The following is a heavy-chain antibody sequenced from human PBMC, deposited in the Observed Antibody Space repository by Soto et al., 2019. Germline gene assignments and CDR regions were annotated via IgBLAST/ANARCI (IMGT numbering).Heavy chain of an antibody. Sequence: SETLSLTCTVSGGPLSRYYWSWIRQPPGKGLEWIGYIYYSGSTNYNPSLKSRVTISVDTSKNQFSLKLSSVTAADTVLYYCARGSEVDTLMLDYWGQGTLVTVSS. CDR3: ARGSEVDTLMLDY. V-gene: IGHV4-59*01. CDR1: GGPLSRYY. J-gene: IGHJ4*02. D-gene: IGHD5-18*01. CDR2: IYYSGST.